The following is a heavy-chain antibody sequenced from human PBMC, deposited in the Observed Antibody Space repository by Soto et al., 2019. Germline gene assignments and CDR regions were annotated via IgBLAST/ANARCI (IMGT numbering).Heavy chain of an antibody. J-gene: IGHJ6*02. CDR1: GFTFDDYT. D-gene: IGHD6-19*01. CDR2: ISWDGGST. V-gene: IGHV3-43*01. Sequence: EVQLVESGGVVVQPGGSLRLSCAASGFTFDDYTMHWVRQAPGKGLEWVSLISWDGGSTYYADSVKGRFTISRDNSKNSLYLQMNSLRTEDTALYYCAKDIGAVAGIDYDYYGMDVWGQGTTVTVSS. CDR3: AKDIGAVAGIDYDYYGMDV.